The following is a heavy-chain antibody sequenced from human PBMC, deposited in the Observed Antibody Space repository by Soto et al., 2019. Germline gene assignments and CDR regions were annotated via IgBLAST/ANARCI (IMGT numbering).Heavy chain of an antibody. D-gene: IGHD1-26*01. CDR1: GFTFSTYG. J-gene: IGHJ4*02. V-gene: IGHV3-33*01. CDR2: IWYTGNDE. Sequence: QVQLVESGGGVVQPGRSLRLSCAASGFTFSTYGMHWVRQAPGKGLEWVAVIWYTGNDEYYDGSVKGRFTISRDDSKNTLYLQIDSLKVEDTAIYYCARDQTWAEAFYLDCWGRGTPVTVSS. CDR3: ARDQTWAEAFYLDC.